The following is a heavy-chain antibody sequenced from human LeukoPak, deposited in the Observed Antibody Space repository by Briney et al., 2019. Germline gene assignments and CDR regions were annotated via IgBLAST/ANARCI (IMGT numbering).Heavy chain of an antibody. V-gene: IGHV3-53*01. Sequence: GGSLRLSCAGAGYTVGSNYMTWVRQAPGKGLEWVSLIFGGGDTRYSDSVKGRFTISKDNSKNTVYLQMNSLRADDTAVYFCWRPNVLSSVDFWGQGTLVTVAS. CDR1: GYTVGSNY. J-gene: IGHJ4*02. CDR2: IFGGGDT. D-gene: IGHD5/OR15-5a*01. CDR3: WRPNVLSSVDF.